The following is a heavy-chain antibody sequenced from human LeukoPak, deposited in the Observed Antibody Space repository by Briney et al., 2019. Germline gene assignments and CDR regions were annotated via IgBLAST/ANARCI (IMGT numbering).Heavy chain of an antibody. Sequence: GGSLRHSCVGSRLTFRNYGMSWVRQAPGKGLEWVSGIDGSGDSTYYTDSVKGRFTISRDNSKNTLYLQMNSLRAEDTAVYYCAKRDPTVRKLDYSGQGTLVIVSS. V-gene: IGHV3-23*01. CDR1: RLTFRNYG. CDR3: AKRDPTVRKLDY. D-gene: IGHD3-16*01. CDR2: IDGSGDST. J-gene: IGHJ4*02.